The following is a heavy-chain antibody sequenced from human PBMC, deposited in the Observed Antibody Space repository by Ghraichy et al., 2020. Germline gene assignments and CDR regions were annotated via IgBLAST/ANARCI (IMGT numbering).Heavy chain of an antibody. Sequence: GGSLRLSCAASGFTFSSYAMHWVRQAPGKGLEWVAVISYDGSNKYYADSVKGRFTISRDNSKNTLYLQMNSLRAEDTAVYYCARDPLEYSSSWFGHSPGGGMDVWGQGTTVTVSS. J-gene: IGHJ6*02. D-gene: IGHD6-13*01. CDR1: GFTFSSYA. V-gene: IGHV3-30*04. CDR2: ISYDGSNK. CDR3: ARDPLEYSSSWFGHSPGGGMDV.